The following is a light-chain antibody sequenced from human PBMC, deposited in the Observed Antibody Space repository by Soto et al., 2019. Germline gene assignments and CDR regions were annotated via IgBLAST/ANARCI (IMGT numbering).Light chain of an antibody. V-gene: IGKV2-30*01. CDR1: SRVLNKNGYNY. Sequence: VMPQSPLSLSVTHGEWASISCVSSSRVLNKNGYNYVDWYMQKPGQSPRRLIYKVSTRDSGVPHRFSGSGSGTDFTLEISRVEADDVGVYYCMQGTHWPPITFGQGTRLEIK. J-gene: IGKJ5*01. CDR2: KVS. CDR3: MQGTHWPPIT.